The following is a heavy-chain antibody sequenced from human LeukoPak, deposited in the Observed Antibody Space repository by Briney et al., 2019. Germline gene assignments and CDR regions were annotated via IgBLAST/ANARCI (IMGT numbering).Heavy chain of an antibody. CDR2: VSPDDKTR. V-gene: IGHV3-48*01. J-gene: IGHJ4*02. CDR1: GFTFNTYS. CDR3: VRGGTGDGNYFDY. D-gene: IGHD7-27*01. Sequence: GGSLRLSCAASGFTFNTYSFNWVRQAPGKGLEWLSYVSPDDKTRYYAGSVKGRFTTTRDNAKNSQYLQISSLRAEDTALYFCVRGGTGDGNYFDYWGQGTLVTVSS.